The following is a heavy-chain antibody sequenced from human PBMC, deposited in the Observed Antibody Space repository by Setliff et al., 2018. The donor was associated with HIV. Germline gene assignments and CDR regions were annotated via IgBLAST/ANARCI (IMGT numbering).Heavy chain of an antibody. J-gene: IGHJ4*02. V-gene: IGHV3-74*01. CDR2: VNTDGSIK. CDR3: HSGYDTEEQSYFDY. Sequence: PGGSLRLSCAASGFTFDRYWMHWVRQAPGEGLVWVSRVNTDGSIKTYADSVKDRFTISRDNAKNTLYLQMNSLRAEDTGVYYCHSGYDTEEQSYFDYWGQGTLVTVSS. CDR1: GFTFDRYW. D-gene: IGHD5-12*01.